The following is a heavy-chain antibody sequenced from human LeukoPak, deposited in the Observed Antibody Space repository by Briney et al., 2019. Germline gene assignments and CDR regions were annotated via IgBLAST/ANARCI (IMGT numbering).Heavy chain of an antibody. V-gene: IGHV3-30*04. Sequence: PGRSLRLSCAASGFTFSGYAMHWVRQAPGKGLEWVAVISYDGSNKYYADSVKGRFTISRDNSKNTLYLQMNSLRAEDTAVYYCASTDIPYRSGGSCYLLGYWGQGTLVTVSS. CDR1: GFTFSGYA. CDR2: ISYDGSNK. CDR3: ASTDIPYRSGGSCYLLGY. J-gene: IGHJ4*02. D-gene: IGHD2-15*01.